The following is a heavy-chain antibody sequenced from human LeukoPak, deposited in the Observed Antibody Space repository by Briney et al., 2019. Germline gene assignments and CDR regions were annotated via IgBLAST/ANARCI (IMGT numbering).Heavy chain of an antibody. J-gene: IGHJ1*01. CDR2: ISSSTSYT. V-gene: IGHV3-21*01. CDR1: GFTFSRYS. CDR3: ARDGSGYCSGGSCYSAEYFQH. Sequence: GGSLRLSCAASGFTFSRYSMNWVRQAPGKGLEWVSSISSSTSYTYYSDSVRGRFNISRDNAKNSLYMQMNRLRAEDTAVYYCARDGSGYCSGGSCYSAEYFQHWGQGTLVTVSS. D-gene: IGHD2-15*01.